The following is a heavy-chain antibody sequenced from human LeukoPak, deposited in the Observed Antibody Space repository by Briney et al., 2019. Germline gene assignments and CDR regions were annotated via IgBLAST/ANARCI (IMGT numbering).Heavy chain of an antibody. CDR2: IYSGGST. J-gene: IGHJ1*01. CDR3: VRLGGATGQYFYH. V-gene: IGHV3-66*04. Sequence: GGSLRLSCAASGFSVSSSYMSWVRQAPGKGLEWVSLIYSGGSTYYADSVKGRFTISRDNAKNSLYLQMNSLRAEDTAVYYCVRLGGATGQYFYHWGQGTRVTVSS. CDR1: GFSVSSSY. D-gene: IGHD1-26*01.